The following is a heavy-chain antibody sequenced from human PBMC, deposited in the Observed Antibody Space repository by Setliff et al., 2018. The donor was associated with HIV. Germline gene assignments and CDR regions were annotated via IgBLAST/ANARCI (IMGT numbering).Heavy chain of an antibody. CDR2: IKLSSGGT. Sequence: VSCKAPGNSFNGDFLNWVRQAPGQGLEWMGNIKLSSGGTKFAQKFLGRVTMTRDTSTNTAFMELRRLNSDDTATYFCVTSPGSFTSVDETEAGDYWGQGTLVTVPQ. CDR3: VTSPGSFTSVDETEAGDY. J-gene: IGHJ4*02. V-gene: IGHV1-2*02. D-gene: IGHD6-25*01. CDR1: GNSFNGDF.